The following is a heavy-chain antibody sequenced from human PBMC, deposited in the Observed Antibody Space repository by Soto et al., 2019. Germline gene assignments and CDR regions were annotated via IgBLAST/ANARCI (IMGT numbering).Heavy chain of an antibody. J-gene: IGHJ2*01. CDR2: ISGSGGST. CDR3: AKATTVTTASGWYFDL. Sequence: EVQLLESGGGLVQPGGSLRLSCAASGSTFSSYAMSWVRQAPGKGLEWVSAISGSGGSTYYADSVKGRFTISRDNSKNTLYLQMNSLRAEDTAVYYCAKATTVTTASGWYFDLWGRGTLVTVSS. D-gene: IGHD4-17*01. V-gene: IGHV3-23*01. CDR1: GSTFSSYA.